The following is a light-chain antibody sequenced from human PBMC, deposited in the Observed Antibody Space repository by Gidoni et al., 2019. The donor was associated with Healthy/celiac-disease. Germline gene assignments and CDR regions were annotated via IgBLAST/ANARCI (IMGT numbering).Light chain of an antibody. V-gene: IGKV1-39*01. J-gene: IGKJ2*02. CDR3: QQSYSIPRT. CDR1: QSISTY. CDR2: AAS. Sequence: IQMTQSPSSLSASVGDRVTITCRASQSISTYLTWYQQTPGKAPKVLIYAASSLQSGVPSRCSGSGSGTDFTLTISSLQPEDFAAYYCQQSYSIPRTFGQGTELEIK.